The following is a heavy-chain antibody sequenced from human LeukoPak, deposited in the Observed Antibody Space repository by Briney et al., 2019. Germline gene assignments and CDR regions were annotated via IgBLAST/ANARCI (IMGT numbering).Heavy chain of an antibody. V-gene: IGHV3-23*01. J-gene: IGHJ3*02. D-gene: IGHD2-21*02. CDR3: AKEPPYCGGDCYPDDAFDI. Sequence: GGSLRLSCAASGFTFNRYNMNWVRRAPGKGLEWVSAISGSGGSTYYADSVKGRFTISRDNSKNTLYLQMNSLRAEDTAVYYCAKEPPYCGGDCYPDDAFDIWGQGTMVTVSS. CDR1: GFTFNRYN. CDR2: ISGSGGST.